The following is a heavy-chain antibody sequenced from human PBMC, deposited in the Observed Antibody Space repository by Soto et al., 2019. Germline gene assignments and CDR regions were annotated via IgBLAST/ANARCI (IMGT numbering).Heavy chain of an antibody. Sequence: QVQLVESGGGVVQPGRSLRLSCAASGFTFSSYGMHWVRQAPGKGLEWVAVISYDGSNKYYADSVKGRFTISRDNSKNTLYLQMNSLRAEDTAVYYCAKGVYSSGYYYFQHWGQGTLVTVSS. D-gene: IGHD3-22*01. V-gene: IGHV3-30*18. CDR2: ISYDGSNK. CDR3: AKGVYSSGYYYFQH. CDR1: GFTFSSYG. J-gene: IGHJ1*01.